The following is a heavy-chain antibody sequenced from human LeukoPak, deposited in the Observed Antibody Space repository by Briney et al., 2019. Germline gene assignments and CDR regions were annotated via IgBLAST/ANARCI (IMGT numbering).Heavy chain of an antibody. J-gene: IGHJ4*02. V-gene: IGHV3-23*01. D-gene: IGHD6-13*01. CDR1: GFTFSNYG. CDR2: MSGSGGST. CDR3: ARGRTSSWYFDY. Sequence: GGSLRLSCAASGFTFSNYGMSWVRQAPGKGLEWVSAMSGSGGSTYYADSVKGRFSTSRDNSKNTLYLQMNSLRDEDTAVYYCARGRTSSWYFDYWGQGTLVTVSS.